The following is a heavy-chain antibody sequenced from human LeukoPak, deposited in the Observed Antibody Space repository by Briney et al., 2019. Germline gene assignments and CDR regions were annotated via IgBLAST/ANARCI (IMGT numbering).Heavy chain of an antibody. V-gene: IGHV1-3*01. CDR1: GYSFTAHA. D-gene: IGHD3-16*01. CDR3: ASKPRGESRPFEY. CDR2: INVANGDT. J-gene: IGHJ4*02. Sequence: ASVKVSCKASGYSFTAHAVHWVRQAPGQSLEWMGWINVANGDTGYSQRFQGRVTITSDTSASTGYMEISSLTSEDTAVYYCASKPRGESRPFEYWGQGTLVTVSS.